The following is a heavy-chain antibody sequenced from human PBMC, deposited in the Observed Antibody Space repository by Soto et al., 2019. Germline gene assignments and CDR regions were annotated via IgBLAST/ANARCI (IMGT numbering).Heavy chain of an antibody. V-gene: IGHV3-23*01. CDR1: GFTFSSYA. CDR3: AKGFSNDWYAFDH. D-gene: IGHD6-19*01. J-gene: IGHJ4*02. CDR2: ISGGGGSA. Sequence: GGSLRLSCAASGFTFSSYAMSWVRQAPGKGLEWVSAISGGGGSAYYADSVKGRFTISRDNSKNTLYLQMNSLRAEDTAIYCCAKGFSNDWYAFDHWGQGTLVTVSS.